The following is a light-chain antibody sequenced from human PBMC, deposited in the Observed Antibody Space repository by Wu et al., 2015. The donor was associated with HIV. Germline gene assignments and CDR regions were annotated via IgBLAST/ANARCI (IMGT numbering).Light chain of an antibody. Sequence: EIVLTQSPATLSLSPGERATLSCRASQSVSRFLAWYQHKPGQAPRVVIYDTSNRAAGIPAGFSGSGSGTDFTLTISSLEPEDFAVYYCHQRTTWPRTFGQGTKVEVK. V-gene: IGKV3-11*01. J-gene: IGKJ1*01. CDR1: QSVSRF. CDR2: DTS. CDR3: HQRTTWPRT.